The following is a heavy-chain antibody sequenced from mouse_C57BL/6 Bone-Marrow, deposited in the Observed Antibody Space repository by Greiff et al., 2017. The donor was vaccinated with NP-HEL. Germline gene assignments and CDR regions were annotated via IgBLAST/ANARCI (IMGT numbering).Heavy chain of an antibody. Sequence: VPLQQPGGELVKPGGSVEMSCKASCDTFNSHWVTRGEQRPGQGLEWIGDIYPGSGSTNYNEKFKSKATLTVDTSSSTAYMQLSSLTSEDSAVYYCARPLYYGTPFDYWGQGTTLTVSS. CDR1: CDTFNSHW. J-gene: IGHJ2*01. D-gene: IGHD1-1*01. CDR3: ARPLYYGTPFDY. CDR2: IYPGSGST. V-gene: IGHV1-55*01.